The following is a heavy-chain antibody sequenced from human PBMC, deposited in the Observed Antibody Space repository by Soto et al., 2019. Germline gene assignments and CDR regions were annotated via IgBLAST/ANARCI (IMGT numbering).Heavy chain of an antibody. D-gene: IGHD4-4*01. CDR3: ARAPTVTPYYYYGMDV. CDR1: GFTFSSYD. V-gene: IGHV3-13*01. Sequence: EVQLVESGGGLVQPGGSLRLSCAASGFTFSSYDMHWVRQATGKGLEWVSAIGTAGDTYYPGSVKGRFTISRENAKNSWYLQMNSLRAGDTAVYYCARAPTVTPYYYYGMDVWGQGTTVTVSS. CDR2: IGTAGDT. J-gene: IGHJ6*02.